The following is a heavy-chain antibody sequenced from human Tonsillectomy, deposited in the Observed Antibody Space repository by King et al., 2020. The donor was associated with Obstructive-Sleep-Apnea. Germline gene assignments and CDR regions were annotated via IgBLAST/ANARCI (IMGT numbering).Heavy chain of an antibody. D-gene: IGHD5-18*01. CDR1: GGSISGYY. CDR2: TYNSEST. J-gene: IGHJ4*02. V-gene: IGHV4-59*01. Sequence: VQLQESGPGLVKPSQNLSLTCTVSGGSISGYYCSWIRQPPGKGLEWIGYTYNSESTDYNPSLKSRVTISVDTSKNQFSLKLRSVTAADTAVYYCARGVDTAMVTLGCYFDYWGQGTLVTVSS. CDR3: ARGVDTAMVTLGCYFDY.